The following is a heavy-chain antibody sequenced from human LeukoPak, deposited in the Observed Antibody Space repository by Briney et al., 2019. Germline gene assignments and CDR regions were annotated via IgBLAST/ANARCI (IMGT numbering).Heavy chain of an antibody. D-gene: IGHD5-12*01. J-gene: IGHJ6*03. CDR3: ATSVEGGYDYDVGYYYYYMDV. Sequence: ASVKVSCKASGYTFTGYYMHWVRQAPGQGLEWMGWINPNSGGTNYAQKFQGRVTMTRDTSISTAYMELSRLRSDDTAVYYCATSVEGGYDYDVGYYYYYMDVWGKGTTVTISS. CDR1: GYTFTGYY. CDR2: INPNSGGT. V-gene: IGHV1-2*02.